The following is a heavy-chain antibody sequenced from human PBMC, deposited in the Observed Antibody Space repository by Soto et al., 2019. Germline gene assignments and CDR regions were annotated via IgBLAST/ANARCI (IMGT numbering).Heavy chain of an antibody. J-gene: IGHJ4*01. V-gene: IGHV3-23*01. CDR1: GFTFNKYA. Sequence: EVQLLEYGGGLVQRGESLRLSCVASGFTFNKYAMTWVRQAPGKGLEWVSSISGSSSTTYYADSVKGRFTISRDNSKKTVYLHMNTLSTEDTAVYYCAPPRYDYGDAAGGYWGQGPLVTVSS. D-gene: IGHD4-17*01. CDR2: ISGSSSTT. CDR3: APPRYDYGDAAGGY.